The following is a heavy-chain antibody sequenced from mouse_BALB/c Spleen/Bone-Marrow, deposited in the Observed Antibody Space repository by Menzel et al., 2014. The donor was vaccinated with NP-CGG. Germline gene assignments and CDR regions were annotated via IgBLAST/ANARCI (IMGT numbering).Heavy chain of an antibody. CDR3: ARSGYGYDWFAY. CDR2: ISTYSGNT. V-gene: IGHV1-67*01. Sequence: VKVVESGPELVRPGVSVKISCKGSGYSFTDYAMHWVKQSHAKSLEWIGVISTYSGNTNYNQKFKGKATMTVDKSSSTAYMELARLTSEDSAIYYCARSGYGYDWFAYWGQGTLVTVSA. D-gene: IGHD2-2*01. CDR1: GYSFTDYA. J-gene: IGHJ3*01.